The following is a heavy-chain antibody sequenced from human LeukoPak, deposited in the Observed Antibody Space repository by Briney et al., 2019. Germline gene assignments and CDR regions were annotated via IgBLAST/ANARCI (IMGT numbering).Heavy chain of an antibody. CDR2: ISAYNGNT. D-gene: IGHD3-10*01. CDR3: ASDYYYGSGSYLYYFDY. CDR1: GYTFTSSG. J-gene: IGHJ4*02. Sequence: ASLKDSCKASGYTFTSSGISWGRQAPGQGLEWMGWISAYNGNTNYAQKLQGRVTMTTATSTSTAYMELRSLRSDDTAVYYCASDYYYGSGSYLYYFDYWGQGTLVTVSS. V-gene: IGHV1-18*01.